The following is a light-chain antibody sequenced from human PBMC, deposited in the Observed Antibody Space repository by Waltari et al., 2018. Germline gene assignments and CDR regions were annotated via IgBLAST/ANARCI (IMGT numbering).Light chain of an antibody. V-gene: IGLV3-21*04. CDR1: NLGSYS. CDR3: QVWHAAIDPGV. J-gene: IGLJ1*01. Sequence: SYVLTQPPSVSVAPGETARITCGGDNLGSYSAHWYQQKPGQAPVLVIRYDSDRPSGIPERFSGSNSANTATLTISRVEAGDEANYYCQVWHAAIDPGVFGTGTEVTV. CDR2: YDS.